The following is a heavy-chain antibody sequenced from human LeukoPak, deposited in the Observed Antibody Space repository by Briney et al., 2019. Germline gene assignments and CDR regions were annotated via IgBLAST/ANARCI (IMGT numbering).Heavy chain of an antibody. CDR2: ISSSSSYI. V-gene: IGHV3-21*01. CDR3: AGSTSFYYYYMDV. Sequence: PGGSLRLSCAASGFTFDDYGMNWVRQDPGKGLEWVSSISSSSSYIYYADSVKGRFTISRDNAKNSLYLQMNSLRAEDTAVYYCAGSTSFYYYYMDVWGKGTTVTVSS. CDR1: GFTFDDYG. D-gene: IGHD2-2*01. J-gene: IGHJ6*03.